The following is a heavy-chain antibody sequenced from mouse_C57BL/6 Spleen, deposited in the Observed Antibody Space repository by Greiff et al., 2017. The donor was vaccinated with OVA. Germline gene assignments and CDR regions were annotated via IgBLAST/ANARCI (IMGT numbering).Heavy chain of an antibody. CDR3: ARYYYGSSPGWFAY. Sequence: QVQLKQPGAELVKPGASVKLSCKASGYTFTSYWMQWVKQRPGQGLEWIGEIDPSDSYTNYNQKFKGKATLTVDTSSSTAYMQLSSLTSEDSAVYYCARYYYGSSPGWFAYWGQGILVTVSA. D-gene: IGHD1-1*01. CDR2: IDPSDSYT. V-gene: IGHV1-50*01. J-gene: IGHJ3*01. CDR1: GYTFTSYW.